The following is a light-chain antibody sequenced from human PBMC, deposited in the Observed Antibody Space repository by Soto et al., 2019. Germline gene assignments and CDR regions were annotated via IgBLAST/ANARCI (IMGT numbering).Light chain of an antibody. Sequence: DIQMTQSPSTLSVSVGDRVTITCRASQTVDTWLAWYQQRPGRAPRILIYRASNLQSGVPSRFAGSGSRTEFTLTISSLQPDDIATYYCQQYKTYPWTFGQGTKVEIK. V-gene: IGKV1-5*03. CDR3: QQYKTYPWT. CDR2: RAS. CDR1: QTVDTW. J-gene: IGKJ1*01.